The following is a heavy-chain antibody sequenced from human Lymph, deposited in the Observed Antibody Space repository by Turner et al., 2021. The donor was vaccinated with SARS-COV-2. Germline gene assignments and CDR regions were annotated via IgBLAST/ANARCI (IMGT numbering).Heavy chain of an antibody. D-gene: IGHD2-2*01. J-gene: IGHJ5*01. CDR1: GFTCSCYV. CDR2: ISYDGSNK. CDR3: ARGVPEFDS. V-gene: IGHV3-30*04. Sequence: QVQLVESGGGVVQPGGALRLSCSASGFTCSCYVMHWVRQAPGKGLEWVAVISYDGSNKYYADSVKGRFTISRDYSKNTLYLQMNSLRAEDTAIYYCARGVPEFDSWGQGTLVTVSS.